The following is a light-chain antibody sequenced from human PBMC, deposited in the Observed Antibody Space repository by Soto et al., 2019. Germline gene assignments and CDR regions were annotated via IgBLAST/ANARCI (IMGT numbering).Light chain of an antibody. J-gene: IGKJ1*01. CDR2: KAS. CDR3: QQYNDYSWT. V-gene: IGKV1-5*03. Sequence: IQMTQSPSTLSASVGDRVAITCRASQSIGIWLAWYQKKPGKAPRFLIYKASTLQTGVASRFSGSGSGTEFTLTISSLQPDDFATYYCQQYNDYSWTFGQGTKVEIK. CDR1: QSIGIW.